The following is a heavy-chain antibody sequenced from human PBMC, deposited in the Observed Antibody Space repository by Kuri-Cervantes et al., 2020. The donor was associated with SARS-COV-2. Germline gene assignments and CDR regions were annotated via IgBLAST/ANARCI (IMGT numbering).Heavy chain of an antibody. V-gene: IGHV4-59*08. J-gene: IGHJ5*02. CDR2: IYYSGST. CDR1: GGSISSYY. D-gene: IGHD6-6*01. Sequence: LRLSCTVSGGSISSYYWSWIRQPPGKGLEWIGYIYYSGSTNYNPSLKSRVTISVDTSKNQFSLKLSSVTAADTAVYYCARQYSSSSGWFDPWGQGTLVTVSS. CDR3: ARQYSSSSGWFDP.